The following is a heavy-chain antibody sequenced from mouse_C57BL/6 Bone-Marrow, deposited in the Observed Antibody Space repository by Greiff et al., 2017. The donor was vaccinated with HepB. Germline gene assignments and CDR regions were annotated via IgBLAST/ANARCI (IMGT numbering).Heavy chain of an antibody. V-gene: IGHV5-17*01. J-gene: IGHJ2*01. Sequence: EVMLVESGGGLVKPGGSLKLSCAASGFTFSDYGMHWVRQAPEKGLEWVAYISSGSSTIYYADTVKGRFTISRDNAKNTLFLQMTSLRSEDTAMYYCAREDGYYPDYWGQGTTLTVSS. CDR1: GFTFSDYG. CDR3: AREDGYYPDY. D-gene: IGHD2-3*01. CDR2: ISSGSSTI.